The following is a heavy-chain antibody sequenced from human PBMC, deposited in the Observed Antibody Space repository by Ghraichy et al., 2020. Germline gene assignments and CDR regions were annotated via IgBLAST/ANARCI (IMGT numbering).Heavy chain of an antibody. V-gene: IGHV3-30*18. D-gene: IGHD3-3*01. J-gene: IGHJ6*02. CDR2: ISYDGSNK. Sequence: GESLNISCAASGFTFSSYGMHWVRQAPGKGLEWVAVISYDGSNKYYADSVKGRFTISRDNSKNTLYLQMNSLRAEDTAVYYCAKDKARRAYYDFWSGYYPYYYGMDVWGQGTTVTVSS. CDR1: GFTFSSYG. CDR3: AKDKARRAYYDFWSGYYPYYYGMDV.